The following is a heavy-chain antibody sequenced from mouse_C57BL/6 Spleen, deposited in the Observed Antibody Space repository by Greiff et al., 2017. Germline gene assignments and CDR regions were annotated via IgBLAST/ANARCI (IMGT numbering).Heavy chain of an antibody. J-gene: IGHJ4*01. D-gene: IGHD4-1*02. V-gene: IGHV5-17*01. CDR2: ISSGSSTI. CDR3: ARGSTGTFYAMDY. Sequence: EVMLVESGGGLVKPGGSLKLSCAASGFTFSDYGMHWVRQAPEKGLEWVAYISSGSSTIYYADTVKGRFTISRDNAKNTLFLQMTRLRSEDTAMYYGARGSTGTFYAMDYWGQGTSVTVSS. CDR1: GFTFSDYG.